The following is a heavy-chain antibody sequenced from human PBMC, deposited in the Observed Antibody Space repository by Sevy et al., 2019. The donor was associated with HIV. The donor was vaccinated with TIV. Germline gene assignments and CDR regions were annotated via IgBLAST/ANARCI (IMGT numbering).Heavy chain of an antibody. D-gene: IGHD6-19*01. CDR2: ISGGGGST. J-gene: IGHJ6*04. Sequence: GGSLRLSCAASGFTFNSYAISWVRQAPGKGLEWVSSISGGGGSTYYADSVKGRFTISRDNSKNVLSLQMDSLRGEDAALYYCAKDRRRVGVAGYSHYAMDVWGKGTMVTVSS. V-gene: IGHV3-23*01. CDR3: AKDRRRVGVAGYSHYAMDV. CDR1: GFTFNSYA.